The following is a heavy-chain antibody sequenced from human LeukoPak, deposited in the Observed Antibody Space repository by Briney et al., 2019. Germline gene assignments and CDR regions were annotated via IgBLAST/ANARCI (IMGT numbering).Heavy chain of an antibody. CDR1: GFTSSSYA. J-gene: IGHJ4*02. CDR3: AKDIAAAGTIDY. V-gene: IGHV3-23*01. Sequence: SGGSLRLSCAASGFTSSSYAMSWVRQAPGKGLEWVSAISGSGGSTYYADSVKGRFTISRDNSKNTLYLQMNSLRAEDTAVYYCAKDIAAAGTIDYWGQGTLVTVSS. D-gene: IGHD6-13*01. CDR2: ISGSGGST.